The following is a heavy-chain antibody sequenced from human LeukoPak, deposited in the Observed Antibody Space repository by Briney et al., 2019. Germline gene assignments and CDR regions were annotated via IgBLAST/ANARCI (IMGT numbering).Heavy chain of an antibody. Sequence: GGSLRLSCAASGFTFSSYSMNWVRQAPGKGLEWVSSISSGSSYIYYADSVKGRFTISRDNAKNSLYLQMNSLRAEDTAVYYCVRDEISGSCSFGYWGQGTLVTVSS. CDR2: ISSGSSYI. D-gene: IGHD1-26*01. CDR1: GFTFSSYS. V-gene: IGHV3-21*04. CDR3: VRDEISGSCSFGY. J-gene: IGHJ4*02.